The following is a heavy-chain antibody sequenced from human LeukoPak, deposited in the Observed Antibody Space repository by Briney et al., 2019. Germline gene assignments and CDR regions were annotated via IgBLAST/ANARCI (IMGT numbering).Heavy chain of an antibody. V-gene: IGHV4-38-2*02. CDR1: DYPISNCYF. CDR3: AREHCVGGYCYFLDY. CDR2: ISHSGST. D-gene: IGHD2/OR15-2a*01. J-gene: IGHJ4*02. Sequence: PSETLSLTCSASDYPISNCYFWGWLRQPPGKGLEWTATISHSGSTYFNPSLKSRVIVSIDTSKNQFSLNLTSVTAADTAVYYCAREHCVGGYCYFLDYWGQGTLVTVSS.